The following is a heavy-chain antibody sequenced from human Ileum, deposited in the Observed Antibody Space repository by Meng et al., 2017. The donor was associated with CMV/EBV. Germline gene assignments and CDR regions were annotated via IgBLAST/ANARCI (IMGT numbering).Heavy chain of an antibody. CDR1: GFTFSSYA. D-gene: IGHD4-17*01. V-gene: IGHV3-30-3*01. CDR2: ISYDGSNK. CDR3: ARDASSGAEKDY. J-gene: IGHJ4*02. Sequence: CAASGFTFSSYAMHWVRQTPGKGLEWVAVISYDGSNKYYADSVKGRFTISRDNSKNTLYLQMNSLRAEDTAVYYCARDASSGAEKDYWGQGTLVTVSS.